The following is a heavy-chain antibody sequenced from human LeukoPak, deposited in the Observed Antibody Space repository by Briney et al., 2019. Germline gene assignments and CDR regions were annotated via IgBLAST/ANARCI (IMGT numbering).Heavy chain of an antibody. CDR1: GGSLEGLY. J-gene: IGHJ4*02. D-gene: IGHD3-22*01. V-gene: IGHV4-59*11. CDR3: TRGGGSGYYFGIPRYYFDA. Sequence: SETLSLTCTVSGGSLEGLYWSWIRQSPEKGLEWIGNVFHTGVTSYNLSLKSRVTISVDTPRNQFSLTMTSMTAADTAIYYCTRGGGSGYYFGIPRYYFDAWGQGVLVTVSS. CDR2: VFHTGVT.